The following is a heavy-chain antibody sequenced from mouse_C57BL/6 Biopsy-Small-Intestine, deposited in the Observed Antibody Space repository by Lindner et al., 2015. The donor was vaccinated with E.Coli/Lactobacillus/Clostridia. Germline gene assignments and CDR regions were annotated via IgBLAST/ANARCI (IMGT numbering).Heavy chain of an antibody. CDR2: ISAYNGDT. CDR1: GYTFISYA. D-gene: IGHD2-13*01. CDR3: ARDDYNDSFFNY. V-gene: IGHV1-4*01. Sequence: SVKVSCKASGYTFISYAIIWVRQAPGQGLEWMGWISAYNGDTKYAQKFQGRVTMTTDTSTTTAYMELRNLRSDDTAVYYCARDDYNDSFFNYWGQGTLVTVSS. J-gene: IGHJ4*01.